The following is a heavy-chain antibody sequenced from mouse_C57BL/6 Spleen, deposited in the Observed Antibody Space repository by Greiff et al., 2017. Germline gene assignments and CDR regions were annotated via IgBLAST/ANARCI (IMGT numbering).Heavy chain of an antibody. D-gene: IGHD3-2*02. V-gene: IGHV3-6*01. Sequence: EVQLQESGPGLVKPSQSLSLTCSVTGYSITSGYYWNWIRQFPGNKLEWMGYISYDGSNNYNPSLKNRISITRDTSKNQFFLKLNSVTTEDTATYYCARERTAQAIGGYFDYWGQGTTLTVSS. CDR2: ISYDGSN. CDR1: GYSITSGYY. CDR3: ARERTAQAIGGYFDY. J-gene: IGHJ2*01.